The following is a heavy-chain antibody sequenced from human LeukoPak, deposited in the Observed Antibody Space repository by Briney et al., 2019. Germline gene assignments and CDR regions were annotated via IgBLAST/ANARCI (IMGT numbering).Heavy chain of an antibody. D-gene: IGHD3-10*01. CDR2: ISSFSSTI. CDR3: ARSPNYKGYFDY. J-gene: IGHJ4*02. CDR1: GFTFSSYS. V-gene: IGHV3-48*04. Sequence: PGGSLRLSCAASGFTFSSYSMNWVRQAPGKGLEWVSYISSFSSTIYYADSVMGRFTISRDNAKNSLYLQMNSLRAEDTAVYYCARSPNYKGYFDYWGQGTLVTVSS.